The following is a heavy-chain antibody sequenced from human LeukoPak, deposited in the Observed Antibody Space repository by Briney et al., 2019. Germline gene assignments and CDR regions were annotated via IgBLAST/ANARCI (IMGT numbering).Heavy chain of an antibody. CDR2: IYYSGST. CDR1: GGSISSGDYY. J-gene: IGHJ4*02. Sequence: SETLSLTCTVSGGSISSGDYYWSWIRQPPGKGLEWIGYIYYSGSTYYNPSLKSRVTISVDTSKNQFSLKLSSVTAADTAVYYCARGSHAAGMYYFDYWGQGTLVTVSS. D-gene: IGHD6-13*01. CDR3: ARGSHAAGMYYFDY. V-gene: IGHV4-30-4*01.